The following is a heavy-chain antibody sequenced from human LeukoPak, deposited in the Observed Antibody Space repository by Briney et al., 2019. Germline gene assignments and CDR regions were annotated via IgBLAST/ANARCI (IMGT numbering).Heavy chain of an antibody. D-gene: IGHD3-22*01. CDR1: GYTLTELS. Sequence: ASVKVSCKVSGYTLTELSMHWVRQAPGKGLEWMGGFDPEDGETIYAQKFQGRVTMTEDTSTDTAYMELSGLRSEDTAVYYCATFSGYYSYFDYWGQGTLVTVSS. V-gene: IGHV1-24*01. CDR3: ATFSGYYSYFDY. CDR2: FDPEDGET. J-gene: IGHJ4*02.